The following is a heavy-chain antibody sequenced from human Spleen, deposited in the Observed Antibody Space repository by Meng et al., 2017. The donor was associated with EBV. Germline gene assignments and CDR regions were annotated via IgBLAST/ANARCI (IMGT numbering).Heavy chain of an antibody. Sequence: QGQLWRAGAEVKKPGASLKVSCKASGYTFTTYDINWVRQAAGQGLEWMGWMNPESSNTGYAQKFQGRVTMTRDTSTSTAYMELSSLISEDTAVYYCARATRNQLLSDSWGQGTLVTVSS. J-gene: IGHJ4*02. V-gene: IGHV1-8*02. CDR2: MNPESSNT. CDR1: GYTFTTYD. CDR3: ARATRNQLLSDS. D-gene: IGHD2-2*01.